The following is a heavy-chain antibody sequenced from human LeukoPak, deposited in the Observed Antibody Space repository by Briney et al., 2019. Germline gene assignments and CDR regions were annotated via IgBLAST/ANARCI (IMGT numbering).Heavy chain of an antibody. J-gene: IGHJ4*02. CDR1: GDSISSGGYS. CDR3: ARASIFYTFGY. D-gene: IGHD2-2*02. Sequence: SQTLSLTCAVSGDSISSGGYSWSWIRQPPGKGLEWIGSIYYSGDTYYNPSLKSRVTISVDTSENQLSLRLTSVTAADTAVFYCARASIFYTFGYWGQGTLVTVSS. V-gene: IGHV4-30-4*07. CDR2: IYYSGDT.